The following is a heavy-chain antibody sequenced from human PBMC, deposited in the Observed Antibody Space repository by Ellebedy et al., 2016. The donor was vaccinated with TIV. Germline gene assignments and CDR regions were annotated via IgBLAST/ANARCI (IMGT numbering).Heavy chain of an antibody. CDR2: IYYSGST. V-gene: IGHV4-59*01. CDR3: ARDHEESDWFDP. D-gene: IGHD3-10*01. J-gene: IGHJ5*02. Sequence: SETLSLXCAVSGGSISSYYWSWIRQPPGKGLEWIGYIYYSGSTNYNPSLKSRVTISVDTSKNQFSLKLSSVTAADTAVYYCARDHEESDWFDPWGQGTLVTVSS. CDR1: GGSISSYY.